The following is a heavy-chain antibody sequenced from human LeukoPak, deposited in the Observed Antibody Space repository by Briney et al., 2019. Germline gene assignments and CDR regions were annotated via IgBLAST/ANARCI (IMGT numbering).Heavy chain of an antibody. J-gene: IGHJ4*02. CDR1: GGTFSSYT. V-gene: IGHV1-46*01. CDR2: INPSSGST. D-gene: IGHD3-16*01. CDR3: ARGWGSFDY. Sequence: RASVKVSCKASGGTFSSYTISWVRQAPGQGLEWMGIINPSSGSTTYAQKFQGRVTMTRDTSTSTVYMGLSSLRSEDTAVYYCARGWGSFDYWGQGTLVTVSS.